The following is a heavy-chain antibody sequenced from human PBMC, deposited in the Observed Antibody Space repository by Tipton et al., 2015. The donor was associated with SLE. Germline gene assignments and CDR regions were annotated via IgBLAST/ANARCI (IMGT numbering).Heavy chain of an antibody. CDR3: ARDRIRGPTVAQLGY. CDR1: GYTFTSYY. J-gene: IGHJ4*02. CDR2: INPSGGST. D-gene: IGHD4-23*01. V-gene: IGHV1-46*01. Sequence: QLVQSGAEVKKPGASVKVSCKASGYTFTSYYMHWVRQAPGQGLEWMGIINPSGGSTSYAQKFQGRVTMTRDTSTSTVYMELSRLRSDDTAVYYCARDRIRGPTVAQLGYWGQGTLVTVSS.